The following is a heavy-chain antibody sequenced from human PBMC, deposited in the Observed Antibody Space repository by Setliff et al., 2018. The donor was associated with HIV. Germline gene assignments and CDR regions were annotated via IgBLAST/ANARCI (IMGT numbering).Heavy chain of an antibody. CDR2: INPSGGST. CDR1: GYTFTSYY. CDR3: ARAGVVVAATSYYYGMEV. V-gene: IGHV1-46*01. J-gene: IGHJ6*02. Sequence: EASVKVSCKASGYTFTSYYMHWVRQAPGQGLEWMGIINPSGGSTSYAQKFQGRVTMTRDTSTSTVYMELSSLRSEDTAVYYCARAGVVVAATSYYYGMEVWGQGTTVTVSS. D-gene: IGHD2-15*01.